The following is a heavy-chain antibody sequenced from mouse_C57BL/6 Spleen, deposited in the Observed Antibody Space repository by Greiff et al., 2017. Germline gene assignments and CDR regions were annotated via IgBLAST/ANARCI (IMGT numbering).Heavy chain of an antibody. V-gene: IGHV5-4*01. J-gene: IGHJ2*01. CDR2: ISDGGSYT. Sequence: EVQVVESGGGLVKPGGSLKLSCAASGFTFSSYAMSWVRQTPEKRLEWVATISDGGSYTYYPDNVKGRFTISRDNAKNNLYLQRSHLKSEDTAMYYCARRVGNSDFDYWGQGTTLTVSS. D-gene: IGHD2-1*01. CDR1: GFTFSSYA. CDR3: ARRVGNSDFDY.